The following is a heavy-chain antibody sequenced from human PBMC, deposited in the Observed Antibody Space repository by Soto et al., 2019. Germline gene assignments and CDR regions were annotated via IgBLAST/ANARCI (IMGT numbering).Heavy chain of an antibody. CDR2: ISAYNGNT. Sequence: ASVKVSCKASGYTFTSYGISWVRQAPGQGLEWMGWISAYNGNTNYAQKLQGRVTMTTETSTNTAYMELRSLRSDDTAVYYCARVYCSGGSCYLGFGWYYYYMDVWGKGTTVTVSS. D-gene: IGHD2-15*01. CDR1: GYTFTSYG. J-gene: IGHJ6*03. V-gene: IGHV1-18*01. CDR3: ARVYCSGGSCYLGFGWYYYYMDV.